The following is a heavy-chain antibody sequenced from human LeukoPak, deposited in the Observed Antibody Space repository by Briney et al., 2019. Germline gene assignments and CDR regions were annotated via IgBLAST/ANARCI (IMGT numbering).Heavy chain of an antibody. CDR1: GGSFSGYY. CDR3: ARALLVTMVRGAVLYYFDY. J-gene: IGHJ4*02. Sequence: SETLSLTCAVYGGSFSGYYWSWIRQPPGKGLEWIGEINHSGSTNYNPSLKSRVTISVDTSKNQFSLKLSSVTAADTAVYYWARALLVTMVRGAVLYYFDYWGQGTLVTVSS. V-gene: IGHV4-34*01. CDR2: INHSGST. D-gene: IGHD3-10*01.